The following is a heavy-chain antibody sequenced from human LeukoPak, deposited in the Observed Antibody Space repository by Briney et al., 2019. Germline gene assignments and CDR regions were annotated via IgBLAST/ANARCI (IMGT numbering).Heavy chain of an antibody. V-gene: IGHV1-24*01. D-gene: IGHD3-22*01. CDR2: FDPEDGET. CDR3: ATGENYDDSSGYYL. Sequence: GASVKVSCKVSGYTLTELSMHWVRQAPGKGLEWMGGFDPEDGETIYAQKFQGRVTMTEDTSTDTAYMELSSLRSEDTAVYYCATGENYDDSSGYYLWGQGTLVTVSS. J-gene: IGHJ1*01. CDR1: GYTLTELS.